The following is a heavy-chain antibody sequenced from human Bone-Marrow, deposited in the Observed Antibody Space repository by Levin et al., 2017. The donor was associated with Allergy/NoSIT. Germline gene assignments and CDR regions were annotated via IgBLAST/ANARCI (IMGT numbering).Heavy chain of an antibody. CDR1: GGSIDNYSYY. D-gene: IGHD2-2*01. Sequence: SETLSLTCSVSGGSIDNYSYYWGWIRQPPGKGLEWIGSIYFSGTTYYSPSFNSLASISVDWAQNQFSVKLSSVTASDTAVYYCARHRCDPLRRTSWCRGPDSYFDLWGRGTLVSVSS. CDR3: ARHRCDPLRRTSWCRGPDSYFDL. CDR2: IYFSGTT. V-gene: IGHV4-39*01. J-gene: IGHJ2*01.